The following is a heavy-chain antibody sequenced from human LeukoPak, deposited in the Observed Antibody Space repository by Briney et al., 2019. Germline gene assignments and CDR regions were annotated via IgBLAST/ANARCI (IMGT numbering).Heavy chain of an antibody. V-gene: IGHV3-20*04. D-gene: IGHD2-15*01. J-gene: IGHJ1*01. Sequence: GXSLRLSCAASGFTFSSYWMSWVRQAPGKGLEWVSGINWNGGSTVYADSVKGRFTISRDNAKNSLYLQMNSLRAEDTALYYCARVGLVVAATDEYFQHWGQGTLVTVSS. CDR2: INWNGGST. CDR3: ARVGLVVAATDEYFQH. CDR1: GFTFSSYW.